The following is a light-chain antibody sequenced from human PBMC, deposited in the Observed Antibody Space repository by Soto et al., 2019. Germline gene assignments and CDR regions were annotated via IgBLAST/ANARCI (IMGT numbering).Light chain of an antibody. J-gene: IGKJ1*01. Sequence: EIVMTQSPLSLPVTPGEPASISCRSSQSLLHSNGYNFLNWYLQKPGQSPQLLIFLGSNRASGVPDRFGGSGARADFTLKISRVEAEDGGVYYCMQALQTWTFGQGTKVEIK. CDR3: MQALQTWT. CDR1: QSLLHSNGYNF. CDR2: LGS. V-gene: IGKV2-28*01.